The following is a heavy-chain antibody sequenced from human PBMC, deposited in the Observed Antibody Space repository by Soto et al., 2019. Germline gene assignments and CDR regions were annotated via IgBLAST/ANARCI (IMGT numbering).Heavy chain of an antibody. V-gene: IGHV4-39*01. CDR3: ARGDYGDSAFEI. CDR1: GGSISSSSYY. Sequence: SETLSLTCTVSGGSISSSSYYWGWIRQPPGKGLEWIGSIYYSGSTYYNPSLKSRVTISVDTSKNQFSLKLGSVTAADTAVYYWARGDYGDSAFEIWGQGTMVTV. D-gene: IGHD4-17*01. J-gene: IGHJ3*02. CDR2: IYYSGST.